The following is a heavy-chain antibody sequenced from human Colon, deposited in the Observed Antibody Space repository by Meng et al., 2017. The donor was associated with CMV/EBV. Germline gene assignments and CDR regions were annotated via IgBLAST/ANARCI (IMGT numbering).Heavy chain of an antibody. CDR3: VAGLGYSDYDY. CDR2: IKRKVDGETT. Sequence: EVHLVDSGGGLVKPGGSIRLPCAASGFTFSNVWMSWVCQAPGKGLEWVGRIKRKVDGETTDYAAPVKGRFTISRDDSKNTLFLQMNSLKSEDTAMYFCVAGLGYSDYDYWGPGTMVTVYS. D-gene: IGHD5-18*01. CDR1: GFTFSNVW. V-gene: IGHV3-15*01. J-gene: IGHJ4*02.